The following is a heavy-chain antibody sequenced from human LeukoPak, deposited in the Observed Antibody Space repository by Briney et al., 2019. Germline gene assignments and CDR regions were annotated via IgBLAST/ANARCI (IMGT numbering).Heavy chain of an antibody. CDR3: AKEMTKYSSTCFDY. Sequence: GGSLRLSCPASGFSFSNYGMQWVRQAPGKGLEWVAVISHDGTVKHHADSVKGRFTISRDNSKNILYLQMNSLRPDDTAVYYYAKEMTKYSSTCFDYWGQGTLVTVSS. CDR2: ISHDGTVK. J-gene: IGHJ4*02. V-gene: IGHV3-30*18. D-gene: IGHD6-13*01. CDR1: GFSFSNYG.